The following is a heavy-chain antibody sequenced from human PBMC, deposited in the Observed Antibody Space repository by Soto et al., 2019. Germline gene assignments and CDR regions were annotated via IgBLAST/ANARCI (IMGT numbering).Heavy chain of an antibody. CDR2: ISYDGGT. CDR1: GGSIIDLHLYY. CDR3: ARRRHGYFDS. V-gene: IGHV4-39*01. J-gene: IGHJ4*02. Sequence: QLQLQESGPGLVKPSETLSLICTVSGGSIIDLHLYYWAWLRQSPGKGLEWLATISYDGGTFYSPSLESRVTMSVDTSTNQFSVKLSSVTATDTAVYYCARRRHGYFDSWGQGSMVTVSS.